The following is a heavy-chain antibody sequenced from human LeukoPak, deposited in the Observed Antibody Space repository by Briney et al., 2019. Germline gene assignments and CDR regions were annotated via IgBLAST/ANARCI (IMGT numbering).Heavy chain of an antibody. V-gene: IGHV1-18*01. J-gene: IGHJ5*02. D-gene: IGHD3-22*01. CDR2: ISAYNGNT. CDR1: GYTFTSYG. CDR3: ARDTTFYYDSSGYYDWFDP. Sequence: ASVKVSCKASGYTFTSYGISWVRQAPGQGLEWMGWISAYNGNTNYAQKLQGRVTMTTDTSTSTAYMELRSLRSDDTAVYYCARDTTFYYDSSGYYDWFDPRGQGTLVTVSS.